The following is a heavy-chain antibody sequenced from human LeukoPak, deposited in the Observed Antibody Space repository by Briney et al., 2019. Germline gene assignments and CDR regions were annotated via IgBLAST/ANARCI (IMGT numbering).Heavy chain of an antibody. V-gene: IGHV4-39*01. Sequence: SETLSLTCSVSGGSISSSSYYWGWIRQPPGKGLEWIGSIYYSGSTYYNPSLKSRVTISVDTCKDQFALKLRSVTAADTAVYYCARRDCSGGSCHHDYWGLGTLVTVSS. CDR3: ARRDCSGGSCHHDY. CDR1: GGSISSSSYY. CDR2: IYYSGST. D-gene: IGHD2-15*01. J-gene: IGHJ4*02.